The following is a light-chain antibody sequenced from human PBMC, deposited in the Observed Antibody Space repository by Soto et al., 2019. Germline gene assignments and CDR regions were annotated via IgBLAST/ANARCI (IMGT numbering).Light chain of an antibody. J-gene: IGKJ4*01. Sequence: DIQMTQSPSSLSASVGDRVTITCRARQSISSYLNWYQQKPGKAPKLLIYAASSLQSGVPSRFSGSGSGTDFTLTISSLQPEDFATYYCQQSYSFGGGTKVEIK. CDR3: QQSYS. CDR1: QSISSY. V-gene: IGKV1-39*01. CDR2: AAS.